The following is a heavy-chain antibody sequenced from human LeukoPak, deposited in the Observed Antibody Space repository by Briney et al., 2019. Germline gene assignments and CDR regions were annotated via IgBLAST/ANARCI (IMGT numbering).Heavy chain of an antibody. CDR1: GFTFSSYA. D-gene: IGHD3-3*01. Sequence: PGRSLRLSCAASGFTFSSYAMHWVRQAPGKGLEWVAVISYDGSNKYYADSVKGRFTISRDNSKNTLYLQMNSLRAEDTAVYYCARDGQAYYDFWSGYSSRFDYWGQGTLVTVSS. V-gene: IGHV3-30*04. J-gene: IGHJ4*02. CDR3: ARDGQAYYDFWSGYSSRFDY. CDR2: ISYDGSNK.